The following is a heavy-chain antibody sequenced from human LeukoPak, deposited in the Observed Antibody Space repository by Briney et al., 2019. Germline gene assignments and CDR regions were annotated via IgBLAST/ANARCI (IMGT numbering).Heavy chain of an antibody. V-gene: IGHV3-23*01. J-gene: IGHJ4*02. D-gene: IGHD3-10*01. CDR2: ISGSGGTT. Sequence: GGSLRLSCAASRFTLNTYAMSWVRQAPGKGLEWVSAISGSGGTTSYADSVKGRFTISRDNSKNTLYLQMNSLRAEDTAVYYCAKDHYGSGSYYLVQSDYWGQGTLVTVSS. CDR1: RFTLNTYA. CDR3: AKDHYGSGSYYLVQSDY.